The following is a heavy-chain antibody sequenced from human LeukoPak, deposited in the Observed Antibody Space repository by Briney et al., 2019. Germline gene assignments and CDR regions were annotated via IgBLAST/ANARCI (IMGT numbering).Heavy chain of an antibody. V-gene: IGHV3-30*03. CDR1: GFTFSSYW. J-gene: IGHJ3*02. Sequence: GGSLRLSCAASGFTFSSYWMHWVRQAPGKELEWVAAISDDGNNKHYADSVKGRFTIFRDNSKNTLYLHMNSLRNEDTAVYYCASVDDLDAFATWGQGTMVTVSS. CDR2: ISDDGNNK. CDR3: ASVDDLDAFAT. D-gene: IGHD5-12*01.